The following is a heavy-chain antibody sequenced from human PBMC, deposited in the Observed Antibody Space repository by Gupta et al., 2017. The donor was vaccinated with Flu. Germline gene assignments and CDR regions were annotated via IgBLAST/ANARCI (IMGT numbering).Heavy chain of an antibody. CDR2: INPNSGVT. D-gene: IGHD6-6*01. CDR1: TTYF. V-gene: IGHV1-2*06. CDR3: AGPRSSPNYYFMDL. Sequence: TTYFMHWVRQAPGQGLEWMGRINPNSGVTNYAQNLQGRVTMTSDTSINTIYMELSGLRYDDTAVYYCAGPRSSPNYYFMDLWGRGTTVNVSS. J-gene: IGHJ6*03.